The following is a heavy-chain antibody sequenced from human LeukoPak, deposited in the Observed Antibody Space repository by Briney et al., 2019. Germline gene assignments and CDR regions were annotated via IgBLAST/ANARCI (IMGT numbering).Heavy chain of an antibody. Sequence: GGSLRLSCAASGFTFSSYWMSWVCQAPEKGLEWVANINQGGSEKYYVDSVRGRFTISRDNAKNSLYLQMNSLRADDTAVYYCARDVTALDSWGQGTLVTVSS. J-gene: IGHJ4*02. V-gene: IGHV3-7*01. CDR1: GFTFSSYW. CDR3: ARDVTALDS. D-gene: IGHD2-2*01. CDR2: INQGGSEK.